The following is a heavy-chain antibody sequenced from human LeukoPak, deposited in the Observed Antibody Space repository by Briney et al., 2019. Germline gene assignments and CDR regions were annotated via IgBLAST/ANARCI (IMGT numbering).Heavy chain of an antibody. CDR2: IYSGGST. D-gene: IGHD7-27*01. J-gene: IGHJ6*02. CDR3: ARDPSLGYYYGMDV. CDR1: GFTVSSNY. Sequence: GGSLRLSCAASGFTVSSNYMSWVRQAPGKGLEWVSVIYSGGSTYYADSVKGRFTISRDNSKNTLYLQMNSLRAEDTAVYYCARDPSLGYYYGMDVWGQGTTVTVSS. V-gene: IGHV3-66*01.